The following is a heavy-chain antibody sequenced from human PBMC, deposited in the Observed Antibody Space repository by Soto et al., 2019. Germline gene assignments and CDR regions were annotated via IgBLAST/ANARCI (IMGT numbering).Heavy chain of an antibody. CDR3: ARDGGEMATIGPFDI. Sequence: GGSLRLSCAASGFTFSSYSMNWVRQAPGKGLEWVSSISSSSSYIYYADSVKGRFTISRDNAKNSLYLQMNSLRAEDTAVYYCARDGGEMATIGPFDIWGQGTMVTVSS. D-gene: IGHD3-16*01. CDR1: GFTFSSYS. CDR2: ISSSSSYI. V-gene: IGHV3-21*01. J-gene: IGHJ3*02.